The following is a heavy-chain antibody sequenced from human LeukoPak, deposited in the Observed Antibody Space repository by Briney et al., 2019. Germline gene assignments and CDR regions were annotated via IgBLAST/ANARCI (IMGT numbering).Heavy chain of an antibody. D-gene: IGHD3-9*01. CDR2: INPNSGGT. J-gene: IGHJ5*02. CDR3: ARDYILTGYYRSSGFDP. V-gene: IGHV1-2*02. Sequence: ASVKVSCKASGYTFTGYYMHWVRQAPGQGLEWMGWINPNSGGTNYAQKFQGRVTMTRDTSISTAYMELSRLRSDDTAMYYCARDYILTGYYRSSGFDPWGQGTLVTVSS. CDR1: GYTFTGYY.